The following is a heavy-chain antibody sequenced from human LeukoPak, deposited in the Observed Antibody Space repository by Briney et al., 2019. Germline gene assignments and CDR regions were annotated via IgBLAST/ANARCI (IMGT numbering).Heavy chain of an antibody. CDR1: GSSFTASD. V-gene: IGHV1-8*03. Sequence: ASVNLSCTSSGSSFTASDINWVRQATRQGLEWVGWMNPDSGDTGNAQNFPGRLTITTHMSSSTEYMALSRLRSDATAVYYCTRGWDYWGQGTRVTVSS. CDR3: TRGWDY. CDR2: MNPDSGDT. J-gene: IGHJ4*02.